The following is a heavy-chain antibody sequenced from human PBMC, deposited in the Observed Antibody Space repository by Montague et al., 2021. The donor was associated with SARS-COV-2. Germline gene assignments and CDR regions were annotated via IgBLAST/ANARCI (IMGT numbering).Heavy chain of an antibody. CDR3: AKGLMGRLS. V-gene: IGHV3-23*01. J-gene: IGHJ5*02. Sequence: SLRLSCAASGFTFGNSAMSWVRQAPGKRLEWVSGISGTGGTTYDADSVKGRFIISRDNSKSTLYLQMNSLTSEDTGIYYCAKGLMGRLSWGQGTLVSVSS. CDR1: GFTFGNSA. D-gene: IGHD2-8*01. CDR2: ISGTGGTT.